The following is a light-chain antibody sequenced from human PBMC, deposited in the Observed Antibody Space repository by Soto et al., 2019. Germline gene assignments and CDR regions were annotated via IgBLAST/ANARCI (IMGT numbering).Light chain of an antibody. CDR2: AAS. V-gene: IGKV1-12*01. Sequence: DIPMTQSPSSVSASVGDRVTITCRASQGISNWLAWYQQKPGKAPKLLIHAASNLQSGVPSRFSGSGSGTDFTLTISSLQPEDFATYFCQQASSFPYTFGRGTKLEL. CDR1: QGISNW. J-gene: IGKJ2*01. CDR3: QQASSFPYT.